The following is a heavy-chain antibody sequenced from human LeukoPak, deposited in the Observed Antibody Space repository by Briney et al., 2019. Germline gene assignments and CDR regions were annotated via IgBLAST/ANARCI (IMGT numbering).Heavy chain of an antibody. Sequence: GGSLRLSCAASGFSFSSFAMSWVRQAPGKGLEWVSAISGSGGSTYHADSVKGRFTISRDNSKNTLYLQMSSLRAEDTAVYYCAKAVVPAVVRARFDPWGQGTLVTVSS. CDR1: GFSFSSFA. D-gene: IGHD2-2*01. V-gene: IGHV3-23*01. CDR3: AKAVVPAVVRARFDP. CDR2: ISGSGGST. J-gene: IGHJ5*02.